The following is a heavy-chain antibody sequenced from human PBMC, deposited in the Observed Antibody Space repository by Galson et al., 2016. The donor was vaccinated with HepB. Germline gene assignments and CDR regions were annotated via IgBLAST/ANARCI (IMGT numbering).Heavy chain of an antibody. CDR2: ISGYRDNI. Sequence: SVKVSCKASGYAFTSHGISWVRQAPGQGLEWMGWISGYRDNINYAQKLQGRVTITTDTSTTTAYMELRSLRSDDTAIYYCARDQSYYDFWSGSSYYYYGRDVWGQGTTVTVSS. V-gene: IGHV1-18*04. J-gene: IGHJ6*02. CDR3: ARDQSYYDFWSGSSYYYYGRDV. CDR1: GYAFTSHG. D-gene: IGHD3-3*01.